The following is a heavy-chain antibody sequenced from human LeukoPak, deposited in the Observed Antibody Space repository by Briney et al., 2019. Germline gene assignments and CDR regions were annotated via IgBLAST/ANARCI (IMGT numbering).Heavy chain of an antibody. V-gene: IGHV3-9*03. Sequence: PGGSLRLSCGASGFTFDDHGMHWVRQAPGKGLEWVSGISWNSGSIGYADSVQGRFTISRDNAKSTLYLQMNSLRAEDMALYYCTRASGYSSGSIDYWGQGTMVTVSS. CDR3: TRASGYSSGSIDY. J-gene: IGHJ4*02. D-gene: IGHD5-18*01. CDR1: GFTFDDHG. CDR2: ISWNSGSI.